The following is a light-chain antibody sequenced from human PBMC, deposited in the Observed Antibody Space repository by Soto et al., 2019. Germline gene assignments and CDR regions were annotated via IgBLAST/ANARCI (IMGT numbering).Light chain of an antibody. CDR2: AAS. Sequence: EIVMTQSPATLSVSPGERVTLSCRASQSVSSNLAWYQYIPGQAPRLLIYAASTRATGIPARFSGSGSGTEFTLTISSLQSEDFAVYYCQQYNNWPPWTFGQGTKVEIK. J-gene: IGKJ1*01. CDR1: QSVSSN. CDR3: QQYNNWPPWT. V-gene: IGKV3-15*01.